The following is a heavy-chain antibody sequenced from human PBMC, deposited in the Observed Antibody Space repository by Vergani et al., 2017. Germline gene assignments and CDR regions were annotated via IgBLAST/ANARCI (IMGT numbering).Heavy chain of an antibody. D-gene: IGHD6-19*01. Sequence: EVQLVESGGGLVKPGGSLRLSCAASGFTFISYSMNWVRQAPGKGLEWVSSISSSSSYIYYADSVKGRFTISRDNAKNSLYLQMNSLRAEDTAVYYCARVASSSGWYQLDYWGQGTLVTVSS. CDR2: ISSSSSYI. CDR3: ARVASSSGWYQLDY. V-gene: IGHV3-21*01. J-gene: IGHJ4*02. CDR1: GFTFISYS.